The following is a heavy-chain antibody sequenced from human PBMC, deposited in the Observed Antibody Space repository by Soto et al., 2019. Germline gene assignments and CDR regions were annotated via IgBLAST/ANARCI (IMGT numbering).Heavy chain of an antibody. Sequence: AGGSLRLSCAASGFTFSSYAMSWVRQAPGKGLEWVSAISGSGGSTYYADSVKGRFTISRDNSKNTLYLQMNSLRAEDTAVYYCAKAGFDCSSTSCSYGMDVWGQGTTVTVSS. J-gene: IGHJ6*02. CDR2: ISGSGGST. D-gene: IGHD2-2*01. V-gene: IGHV3-23*01. CDR1: GFTFSSYA. CDR3: AKAGFDCSSTSCSYGMDV.